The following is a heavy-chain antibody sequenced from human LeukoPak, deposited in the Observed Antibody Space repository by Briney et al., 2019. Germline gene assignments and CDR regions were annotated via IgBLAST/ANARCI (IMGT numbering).Heavy chain of an antibody. D-gene: IGHD4-23*01. V-gene: IGHV4-59*08. CDR2: IYYSGST. CDR3: ARQAYGGNSDYGMDV. CDR1: GGSFSGYY. Sequence: SETLSLTCAVYGGSFSGYYWSWIRQPPGKGLEWIGYIYYSGSTNYNPSLKSRVTISVDTSKNQFSLKLSSVTAADTAVYYCARQAYGGNSDYGMDVWGQGTTVTVSS. J-gene: IGHJ6*02.